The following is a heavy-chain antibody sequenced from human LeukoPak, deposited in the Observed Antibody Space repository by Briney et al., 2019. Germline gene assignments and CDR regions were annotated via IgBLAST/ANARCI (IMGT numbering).Heavy chain of an antibody. CDR1: GGTFSSYA. J-gene: IGHJ5*02. CDR2: IIPILGIA. D-gene: IGHD2-15*01. Sequence: ASVKVSCKASGGTFSSYAISWVRQAPGQGLEWMGRIIPILGIANYAQKFQGRVTITAGKSTSTAYMELSSLRSEDTAVYYCASAGYCSGGSCYSYLSWGQGTLVTVSS. CDR3: ASAGYCSGGSCYSYLS. V-gene: IGHV1-69*04.